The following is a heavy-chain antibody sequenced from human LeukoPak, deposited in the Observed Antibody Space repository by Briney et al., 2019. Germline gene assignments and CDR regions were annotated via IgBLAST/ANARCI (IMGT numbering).Heavy chain of an antibody. Sequence: PSETLSLTCTVSGGSLSSYYWSWIRQPPGKGLEWIGYIYCSGSTNYNPSLKSRVTISEDTSKDQFSLKVSSVTAADTAVYYCARHGARPLDYWGQGTLVTVSS. CDR3: ARHGARPLDY. J-gene: IGHJ4*02. D-gene: IGHD6-6*01. CDR1: GGSLSSYY. CDR2: IYCSGST. V-gene: IGHV4-59*08.